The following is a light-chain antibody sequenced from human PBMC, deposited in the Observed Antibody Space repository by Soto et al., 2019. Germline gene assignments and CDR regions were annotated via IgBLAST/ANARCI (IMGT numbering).Light chain of an antibody. J-gene: IGKJ1*01. CDR2: GAS. CDR1: QSVSIY. CDR3: QQYNNWPRT. Sequence: IFMTHAPATLSVSPGEIVTLSFGASQSVSIYLAWYQQKPCQPPRLLIYGASTRATGIPARFSGSGSGTEFTLTISSLQSEDFAIYYCQQYNNWPRTFGQGTKVDI. V-gene: IGKV3-15*01.